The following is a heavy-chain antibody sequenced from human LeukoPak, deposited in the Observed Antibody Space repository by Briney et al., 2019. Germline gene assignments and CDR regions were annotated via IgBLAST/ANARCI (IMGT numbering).Heavy chain of an antibody. V-gene: IGHV4-34*01. CDR1: GGSFSGYY. J-gene: IGHJ6*03. CDR2: INHSGST. CDR3: AILSYLYHNIDV. Sequence: PSETLSLTCAVYGGSFSGYYWSWIRQPPGKGLEWIGEINHSGSTNYNPSLKSRVTISVDTSKNQFSLELSSVTAADTAVYYCAILSYLYHNIDVWGKGTAVTVSS.